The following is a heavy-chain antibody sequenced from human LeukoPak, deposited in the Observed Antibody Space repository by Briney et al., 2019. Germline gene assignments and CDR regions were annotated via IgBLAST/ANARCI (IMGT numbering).Heavy chain of an antibody. J-gene: IGHJ4*02. CDR2: INWNGGST. CDR1: GFTFGDYG. CDR3: AGLGELLNY. D-gene: IGHD3-16*01. Sequence: RSGGSLRLSCAASGFTFGDYGMSWVRQAPGKGLEWVSGINWNGGSTGYADSVKGRFTISRDNAKNSLYLQMNSLRAGDTALYYCAGLGELLNYWGQGTLVTVSA. V-gene: IGHV3-20*04.